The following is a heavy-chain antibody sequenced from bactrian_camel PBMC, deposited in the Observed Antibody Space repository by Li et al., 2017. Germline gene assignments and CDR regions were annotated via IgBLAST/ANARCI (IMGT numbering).Heavy chain of an antibody. Sequence: VQLVESGGGSVQVGGSLQFSCVGSGFTWRKNCMGWFRQVPGKERETVATVDSNGVTKVAGSVKGRFTLSKDNAKDTLYLQMNSLKSSDTARYYCATGAWSVWGMGTQVTVS. CDR1: GFTWRKNC. D-gene: IGHD8*01. CDR3: ATGAWSV. CDR2: VDSNGVT. V-gene: IGHV3S53*01. J-gene: IGHJ4*01.